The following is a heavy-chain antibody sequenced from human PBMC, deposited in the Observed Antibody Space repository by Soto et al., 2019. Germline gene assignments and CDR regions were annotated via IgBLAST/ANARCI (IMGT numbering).Heavy chain of an antibody. CDR2: IIPILGIA. CDR1: GGTFSSYT. V-gene: IGHV1-69*02. CDR3: ARARGVEGAFDY. J-gene: IGHJ4*02. D-gene: IGHD3-10*01. Sequence: QVQLVQSGAEVKKPGSSVKVSCKASGGTFSSYTISWVRQAPGQGLEWMGRIIPILGIANYAQKVQGRVTITADKSTSTGYMEVSSLTSEETAVYYCARARGVEGAFDYWGQGTLVNVSS.